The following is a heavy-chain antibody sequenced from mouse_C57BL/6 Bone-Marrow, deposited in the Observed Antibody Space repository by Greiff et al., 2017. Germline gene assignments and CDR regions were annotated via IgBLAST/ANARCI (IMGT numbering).Heavy chain of an antibody. D-gene: IGHD1-1*01. Sequence: VQLQQSGAELARPGASVKLSCKASGYTFTSYGISWVKQRPGQGLEWIGEIYPRSGNTYYNEKFKGKATLTADKSSSTAYMELRSLTSEDSAVYFCASYYYGSGAYWGQGTLVTVSA. CDR3: ASYYYGSGAY. V-gene: IGHV1-81*01. CDR2: IYPRSGNT. CDR1: GYTFTSYG. J-gene: IGHJ3*01.